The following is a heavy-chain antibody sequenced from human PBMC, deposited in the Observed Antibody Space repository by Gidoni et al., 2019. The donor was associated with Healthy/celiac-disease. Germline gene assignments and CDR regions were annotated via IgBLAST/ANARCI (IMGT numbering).Heavy chain of an antibody. Sequence: QVQLVESGGGVVQPGRSLRLSCSASGFPFSSYAMHWVLQAPGKGLEWVAVISYDGSNKYYADSVKGRFTISRDNSKNTLYLQMNSLRAEDTAVYYCARVAYNYYDSSGYDNWFDPWGQGTLVTVSS. V-gene: IGHV3-30-3*01. CDR3: ARVAYNYYDSSGYDNWFDP. D-gene: IGHD3-22*01. CDR1: GFPFSSYA. CDR2: ISYDGSNK. J-gene: IGHJ5*02.